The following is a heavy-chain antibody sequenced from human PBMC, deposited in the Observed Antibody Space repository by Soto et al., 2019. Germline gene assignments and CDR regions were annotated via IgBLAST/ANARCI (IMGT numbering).Heavy chain of an antibody. CDR2: IYNSVST. J-gene: IGHJ5*02. CDR3: ARNKPTIVGATKYTWFDP. CDR1: GDSINSGYY. V-gene: IGHV4-38-2*02. D-gene: IGHD1-26*01. Sequence: SETLSLTCTVSGDSINSGYYWGCIRQPPGKRLERIGSIYNSVSTHYNSSLKSRVSISIDTSKNQFSLRLTSVPAADTTMYYCARNKPTIVGATKYTWFDPWGQGTLVTVSS.